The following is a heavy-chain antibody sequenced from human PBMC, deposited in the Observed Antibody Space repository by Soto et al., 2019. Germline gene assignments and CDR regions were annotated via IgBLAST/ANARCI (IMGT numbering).Heavy chain of an antibody. V-gene: IGHV3-11*06. D-gene: IGHD6-6*01. CDR2: ISSSSSYT. Sequence: QVQLVESGGGLVQPGGSLRLSCAASGFTFSDYYMSWIRQAPGKGLEWVSYISSSSSYTNYADSVKGRFTISRDNAKNSLYLQMNSLRAEDTAVYYCARAKIAARPGGDYWGQGTLVTVSS. CDR1: GFTFSDYY. J-gene: IGHJ4*02. CDR3: ARAKIAARPGGDY.